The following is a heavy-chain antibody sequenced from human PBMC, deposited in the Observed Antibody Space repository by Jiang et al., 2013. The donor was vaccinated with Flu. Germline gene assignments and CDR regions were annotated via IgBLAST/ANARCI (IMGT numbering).Heavy chain of an antibody. CDR3: ARGRRRSNLAGWFDP. CDR2: IYYNGST. Sequence: KPSETLSLTCTVSGGSVSSGSYYWSWIRQPPGKGLEWIGYIYYNGSTNCNPSLKSRVTISVDTSKNQFSLRLTSVTAADTAVYYCARGRRRSNLAGWFDPWGQGTLVAVSS. CDR1: GGSVSSGSYY. V-gene: IGHV4-61*01. D-gene: IGHD2-8*01. J-gene: IGHJ5*02.